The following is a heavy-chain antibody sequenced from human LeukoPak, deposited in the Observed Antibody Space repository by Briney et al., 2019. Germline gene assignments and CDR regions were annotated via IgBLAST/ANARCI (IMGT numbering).Heavy chain of an antibody. CDR1: GVTVSSNY. J-gene: IGHJ3*02. Sequence: PGGSLRLSCAASGVTVSSNYMSWVRQAPGKGLEWVSIIYSGGSTHYADSVKGRFTISRDNFKNTLYLQMNSLRAEDTAVYYCARAIAAAATEAFDIWGQGTMVTVSS. CDR3: ARAIAAAATEAFDI. D-gene: IGHD6-13*01. V-gene: IGHV3-53*01. CDR2: IYSGGST.